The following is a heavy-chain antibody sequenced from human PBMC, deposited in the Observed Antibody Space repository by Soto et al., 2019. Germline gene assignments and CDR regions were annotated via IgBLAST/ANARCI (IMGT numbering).Heavy chain of an antibody. J-gene: IGHJ3*02. CDR3: ARVMGYYDSSGYYRRTDAFDI. V-gene: IGHV1-18*01. Sequence: QVQLVQSGPEVKKPGASVKVSCKASGYTFTTYFITWVRQAPGHGLEWLGWINVYNGNTEYAQKVQGRVTVTTDTSTGTAYMELRSLRSDETAVYYCARVMGYYDSSGYYRRTDAFDIWGQGTMVTVSS. CDR1: GYTFTTYF. D-gene: IGHD3-22*01. CDR2: INVYNGNT.